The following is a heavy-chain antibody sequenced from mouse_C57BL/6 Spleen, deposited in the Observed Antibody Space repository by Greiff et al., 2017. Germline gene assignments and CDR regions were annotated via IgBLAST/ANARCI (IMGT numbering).Heavy chain of an antibody. D-gene: IGHD1-3*01. Sequence: EVHLVESEGGLVQPGSSMKLSCTASGFTFSDYYMAWVRQVPEKGLEWVANINYDGSSTYYLDSLKSRFIISRDNAKNILYLQRSSLKSEDTATYYCARDGTSVDWYFDVWGTGTTVTVSS. J-gene: IGHJ1*03. CDR1: GFTFSDYY. CDR3: ARDGTSVDWYFDV. V-gene: IGHV5-16*01. CDR2: INYDGSST.